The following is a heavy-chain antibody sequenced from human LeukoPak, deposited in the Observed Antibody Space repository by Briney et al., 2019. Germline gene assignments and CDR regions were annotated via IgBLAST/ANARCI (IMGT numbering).Heavy chain of an antibody. CDR1: GFTFTTHW. CDR3: ARGKYGGYFIDY. D-gene: IGHD5-12*01. V-gene: IGHV3-74*01. Sequence: GRSLRLAGGASGFTFTTHWIHWVRQPPGKGRVLVSCIKPGASDTNYAYSVKGRFTISRDNAKNMVYLQMNSLRAEDTAVYYCARGKYGGYFIDYWGQGTLVTVSS. CDR2: IKPGASDT. J-gene: IGHJ4*02.